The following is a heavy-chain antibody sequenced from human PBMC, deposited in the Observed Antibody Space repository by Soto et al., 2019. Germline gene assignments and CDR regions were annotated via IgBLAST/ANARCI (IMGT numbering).Heavy chain of an antibody. Sequence: QVQLVQSGAEVKKPGSSVKVSCKASGGTFSSYAISWVRQAPGQGLEWMGGIIPIFGTANYAQKFQGRVTITADESTSTAYMELSSLRPENTAVYYCASPASLLRYNWNYCAHFDYWGQGTLVTVSS. V-gene: IGHV1-69*01. CDR1: GGTFSSYA. CDR2: IIPIFGTA. D-gene: IGHD1-7*01. J-gene: IGHJ4*02. CDR3: ASPASLLRYNWNYCAHFDY.